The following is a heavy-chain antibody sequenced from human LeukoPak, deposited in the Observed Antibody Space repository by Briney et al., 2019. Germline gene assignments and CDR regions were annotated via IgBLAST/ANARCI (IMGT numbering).Heavy chain of an antibody. D-gene: IGHD3-22*01. CDR3: ARTYYYDSSGYYGLDY. V-gene: IGHV3-53*01. CDR1: GFTVSSNY. Sequence: PGGSLRLSCAASGFTVSSNYMSWVRQAPGKGLEWFSVIYSGGSTYYADSVKGRFTISRDNSKNTLYLQMNSLRAEDTAVYYCARTYYYDSSGYYGLDYWGQGTLVTVSS. J-gene: IGHJ4*02. CDR2: IYSGGST.